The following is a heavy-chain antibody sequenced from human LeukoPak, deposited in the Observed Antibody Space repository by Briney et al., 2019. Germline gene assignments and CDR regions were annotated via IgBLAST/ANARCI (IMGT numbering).Heavy chain of an antibody. CDR2: IKQDGSAT. CDR3: ASPLAVAGNF. V-gene: IGHV3-7*01. Sequence: GGSLRLSCVVSGFTFSTYWMSWVRQAPGKGLECVATIKQDGSATYYVDSVKGRFTISRDNAKNSLYLQMNNLRSEDTAVYYCASPLAVAGNFWGQGTLVTVSS. D-gene: IGHD6-19*01. CDR1: GFTFSTYW. J-gene: IGHJ4*02.